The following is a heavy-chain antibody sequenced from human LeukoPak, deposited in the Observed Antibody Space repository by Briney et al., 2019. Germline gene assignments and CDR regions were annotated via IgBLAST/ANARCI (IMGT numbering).Heavy chain of an antibody. V-gene: IGHV3-7*04. D-gene: IGHD7-27*01. J-gene: IGHJ4*02. Sequence: GRSLRLSCAASGFTFSTYWMTWVRQAPGKGLEWVANIKEDGSEKYHVDSVEGRFTVSRDNAKSSLYLQMNTLRAEDTAVYYCARLGLGHADYWGQGALVTVSS. CDR1: GFTFSTYW. CDR3: ARLGLGHADY. CDR2: IKEDGSEK.